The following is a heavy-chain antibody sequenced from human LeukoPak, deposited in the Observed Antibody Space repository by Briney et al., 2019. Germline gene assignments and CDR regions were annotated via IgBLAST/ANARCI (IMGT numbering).Heavy chain of an antibody. V-gene: IGHV4-34*01. Sequence: SETLSLTCAVYGGSFSGYYWSWIRQPPGKGLEWIGEINHSGSTNCNPSLKSRVTISVDTSKNQFSLKLSSVTAADTAVYYCARLEYSTPNFFDYWGQGTLVTVSS. D-gene: IGHD6-6*01. CDR1: GGSFSGYY. CDR3: ARLEYSTPNFFDY. CDR2: INHSGST. J-gene: IGHJ4*02.